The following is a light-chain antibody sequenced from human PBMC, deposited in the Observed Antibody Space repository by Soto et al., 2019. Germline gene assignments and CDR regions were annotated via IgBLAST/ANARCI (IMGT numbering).Light chain of an antibody. Sequence: QSALTQPASVSGSPGQSITISCTGTSSVVGSYNLVSWYQQHPGKAPKLMIFEVSKRPSGVSNRFSGSKSDNTASLAISGLQAEDETDYYCCSHAGSTTYVFVTGTKVTVL. CDR2: EVS. V-gene: IGLV2-23*02. CDR3: CSHAGSTTYV. J-gene: IGLJ1*01. CDR1: SSVVGSYNL.